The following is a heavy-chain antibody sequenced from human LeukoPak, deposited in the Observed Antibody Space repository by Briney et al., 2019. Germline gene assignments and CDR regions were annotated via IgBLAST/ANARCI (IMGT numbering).Heavy chain of an antibody. CDR3: ARGCRGYHLYYYYHCMDF. CDR2: INPNSGGT. Sequence: ASVKVSCKASGYTVTGYYMHWVGQAPGQGREWMGWINPNSGGTNYAQKFQGRVTMTRDTSISTAYMELSRLRCDDTAVYYCARGCRGYHLYYYYHCMDFWGKGTTVTVSS. J-gene: IGHJ6*03. D-gene: IGHD5-12*01. CDR1: GYTVTGYY. V-gene: IGHV1-2*02.